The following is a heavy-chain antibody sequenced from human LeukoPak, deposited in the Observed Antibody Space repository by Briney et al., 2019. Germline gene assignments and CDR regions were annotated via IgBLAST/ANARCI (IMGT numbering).Heavy chain of an antibody. J-gene: IGHJ4*02. CDR3: ARDQYHYDSSGYPLIDY. CDR2: ISSSSSTM. CDR1: GFTFSSYS. Sequence: GGSLRLSCAASGFTFSSYSMNWVRQAPGKGLEWVSYISSSSSTMYYADSVRGRFTISRDNAKNSLYLQMNSLRAEDTAVYYCARDQYHYDSSGYPLIDYWGQGTLVTVSS. V-gene: IGHV3-48*01. D-gene: IGHD3-22*01.